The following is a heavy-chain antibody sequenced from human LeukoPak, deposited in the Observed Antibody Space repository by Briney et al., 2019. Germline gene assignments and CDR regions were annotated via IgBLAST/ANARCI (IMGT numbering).Heavy chain of an antibody. D-gene: IGHD3-10*01. CDR2: INPNSGGT. CDR1: GYTFTGYY. J-gene: IGHJ4*02. Sequence: ASVKVSCKASGYTFTGYYMHWVRQAPGQGLEWMGWINPNSGGTNYAQKFQGRVTMTRDTSISTAYMELSRLRSDDTAVYFCARDQNDLLLGFDYWGQGTLVSVSS. V-gene: IGHV1-2*02. CDR3: ARDQNDLLLGFDY.